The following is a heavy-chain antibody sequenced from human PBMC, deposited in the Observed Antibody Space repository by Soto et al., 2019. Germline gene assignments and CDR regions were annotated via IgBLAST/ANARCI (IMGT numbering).Heavy chain of an antibody. Sequence: PSETLSLTCTVSGGSISSSSYYWGWIRQPPGKGLEWIGSIYYSGSTYYNPSLKSRVTISVDTSKNQFSLKLSSVTAADTAVYYCARYYCSSTSCYVLGIDVWGQGTTVTVSS. J-gene: IGHJ6*02. V-gene: IGHV4-39*01. CDR2: IYYSGST. CDR3: ARYYCSSTSCYVLGIDV. D-gene: IGHD2-2*01. CDR1: GGSISSSSYY.